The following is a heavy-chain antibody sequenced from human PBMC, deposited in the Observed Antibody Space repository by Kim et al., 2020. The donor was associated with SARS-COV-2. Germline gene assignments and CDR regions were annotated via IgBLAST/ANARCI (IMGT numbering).Heavy chain of an antibody. V-gene: IGHV4-59*09. J-gene: IGHJ6*02. D-gene: IGHD2-2*01. Sequence: PSLMSRVTISVDTSKNQFSLKLSSVTAADTAVYYCARGRPDEYYYYGMDVWGQGTTVTVSS. CDR3: ARGRPDEYYYYGMDV.